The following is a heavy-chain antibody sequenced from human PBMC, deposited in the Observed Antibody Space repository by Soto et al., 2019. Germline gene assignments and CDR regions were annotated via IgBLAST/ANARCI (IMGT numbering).Heavy chain of an antibody. CDR2: IWYDGSNK. J-gene: IGHJ4*02. Sequence: PGGSLRLSCAASGFTFSSYGMHWVRQAPGKGLEWVAVIWYDGSNKYYADSVKGRFTISRDNSKNTLYLQMNSLRAEDTAVYYCARGRRGYSYGSLDYWGQGTLVTVSS. CDR1: GFTFSSYG. D-gene: IGHD5-18*01. CDR3: ARGRRGYSYGSLDY. V-gene: IGHV3-33*01.